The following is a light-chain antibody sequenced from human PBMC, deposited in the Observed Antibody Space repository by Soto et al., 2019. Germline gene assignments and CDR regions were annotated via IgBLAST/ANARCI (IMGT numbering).Light chain of an antibody. Sequence: DVVMTQSPLSLPVTLGQPASISCRSSQSLVYSDGNTYLNWFQQRPGQSQRRLIYKVSNRDSGVPDRFSGSGSGTDFTVKISRVEAEDVAVYYCLQGTHWPWTFGQGTKVEIK. V-gene: IGKV2-30*01. J-gene: IGKJ1*01. CDR2: KVS. CDR3: LQGTHWPWT. CDR1: QSLVYSDGNTY.